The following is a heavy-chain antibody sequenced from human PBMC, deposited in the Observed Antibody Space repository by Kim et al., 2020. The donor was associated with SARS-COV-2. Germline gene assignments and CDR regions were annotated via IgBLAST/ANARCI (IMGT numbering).Heavy chain of an antibody. J-gene: IGHJ6*02. CDR1: GGSVSSGSYY. Sequence: SETLYLTCTVSGGSVSSGSYYWSWIRQPPGKGLEWIGYIYYSGSTNYNPSLKSRVTISVDTSKNQFSLKLSSVTAADTAVYYCARDSRMLVRYYGMDVWGQGTTVTVSS. CDR3: ARDSRMLVRYYGMDV. CDR2: IYYSGST. V-gene: IGHV4-61*01. D-gene: IGHD6-13*01.